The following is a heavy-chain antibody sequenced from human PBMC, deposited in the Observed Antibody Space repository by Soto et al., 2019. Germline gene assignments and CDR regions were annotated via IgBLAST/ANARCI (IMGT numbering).Heavy chain of an antibody. CDR1: GYTFTSYG. Sequence: QVQLVQSGAEVKKPGASVKVSCKDSGYTFTSYGISWVRQAPGQGLEWMGWISAYNGNTNYAQKLQGRVTMTTDTSTSTAYMKVRILGSDDTAVYYCASDIRYDYPPGYWGQGTLVTVSS. CDR2: ISAYNGNT. V-gene: IGHV1-18*01. J-gene: IGHJ4*02. CDR3: ASDIRYDYPPGY. D-gene: IGHD5-12*01.